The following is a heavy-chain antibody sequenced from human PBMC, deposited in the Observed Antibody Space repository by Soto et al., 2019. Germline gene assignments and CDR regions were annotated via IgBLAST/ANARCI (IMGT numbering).Heavy chain of an antibody. V-gene: IGHV4-34*01. J-gene: IGHJ4*02. CDR2: INHSGST. CDR1: GGSFSGYY. CDR3: ARVLLGYYGSGSYYFDY. D-gene: IGHD3-10*01. Sequence: SETLSLPCAVYGGSFSGYYWSGLRQPPGKGLEWIGEINHSGSTNYNPSLKSRVTISVDTSKNQFSLKLSSVTAADTAVYYCARVLLGYYGSGSYYFDYWGQGTLVTVSS.